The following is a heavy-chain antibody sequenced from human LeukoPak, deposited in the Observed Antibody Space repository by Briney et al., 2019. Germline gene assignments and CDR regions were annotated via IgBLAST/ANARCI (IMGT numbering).Heavy chain of an antibody. CDR2: NYYSGST. D-gene: IGHD3-22*01. CDR3: ARVSYDSSGYRLDY. J-gene: IGHJ4*02. CDR1: GGSISSGDYY. V-gene: IGHV4-30-4*01. Sequence: SETLSLTCTVSGGSISSGDYYWSWIRQPPGKGLEWIGYNYYSGSTYYNPSLKSRVTISVDTSKNQFSLKLSSVTAADTAVYYCARVSYDSSGYRLDYWGQGTLVTVSS.